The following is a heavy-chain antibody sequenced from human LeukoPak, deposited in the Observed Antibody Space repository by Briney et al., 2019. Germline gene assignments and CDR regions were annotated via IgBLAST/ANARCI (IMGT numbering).Heavy chain of an antibody. J-gene: IGHJ4*02. CDR1: GFTFSNYA. CDR2: ISGSGDNT. V-gene: IGHV3-23*01. CDR3: AKDFVVVPGNVNYFDS. D-gene: IGHD2-21*02. Sequence: PGGSLRLSCAVSGFTFSNYAMTWVRQAPGKGLEWVSAISGSGDNTYYADSVKGRFTVSRDNSKNTLYVQMKGLRAEDTAVYYCAKDFVVVPGNVNYFDSWGQGTLVTVSS.